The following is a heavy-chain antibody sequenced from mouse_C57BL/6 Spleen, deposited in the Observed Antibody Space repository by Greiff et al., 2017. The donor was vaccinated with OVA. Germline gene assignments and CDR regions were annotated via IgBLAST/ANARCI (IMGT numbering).Heavy chain of an antibody. D-gene: IGHD2-4*01. CDR2: ISSGGSYT. J-gene: IGHJ1*03. CDR3: ARHDDYDGYFDV. Sequence: EVHLVESGGDLVKPGGSLKLSCAASGFTFSSYGMSWVRQTPDKRLEWVATISSGGSYTYYPDSVKGRFTISRDNAKNTLYLQMSSLKSEDTAMYYCARHDDYDGYFDVWGTGTTVTVSS. CDR1: GFTFSSYG. V-gene: IGHV5-6*01.